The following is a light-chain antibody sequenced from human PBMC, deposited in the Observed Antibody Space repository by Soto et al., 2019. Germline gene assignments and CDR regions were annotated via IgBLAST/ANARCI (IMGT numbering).Light chain of an antibody. CDR3: SAYTSDNRDYV. J-gene: IGLJ1*01. CDR1: SSDVGAYTS. CDR2: EVS. V-gene: IGLV2-14*01. Sequence: QSVLTQPASVSGSPGQSITISCTGSSSDVGAYTSVSWYQQHPGKAPKLMIYEVSNRPSGVSRRFSGSKSGNTASLTISGLLAEDEAHYCCSAYTSDNRDYVFATGTKVTVL.